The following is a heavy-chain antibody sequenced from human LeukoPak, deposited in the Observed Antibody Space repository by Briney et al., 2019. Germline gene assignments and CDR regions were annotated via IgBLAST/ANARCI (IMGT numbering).Heavy chain of an antibody. CDR1: GGSISSSSYY. CDR3: ARGGWRSFDY. V-gene: IGHV4-39*07. D-gene: IGHD5-24*01. J-gene: IGHJ4*02. CDR2: IYFSGIT. Sequence: SETLSLTCTVSGGSISSSSYYWAWIRQPPGKGLEWIGTIYFSGITYYNPSLKSRVTISVDTSKNQFSLKLSSVTAADTAVYYCARGGWRSFDYWGLGTLVTVSS.